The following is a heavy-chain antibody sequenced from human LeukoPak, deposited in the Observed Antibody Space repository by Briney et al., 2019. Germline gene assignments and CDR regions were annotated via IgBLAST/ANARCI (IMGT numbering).Heavy chain of an antibody. D-gene: IGHD1-26*01. CDR2: ISSGGSAI. J-gene: IGHJ4*02. Sequence: GGSLRLSCAASGFTFSSYEMNWVRQAPGKGLEWVSYISSGGSAIYYADSVKGRFTISRDNAKNSLYLQMNSLRAEDTAVYYCARGGSSRAKNYFDYWGQATLVTVSS. CDR1: GFTFSSYE. CDR3: ARGGSSRAKNYFDY. V-gene: IGHV3-48*03.